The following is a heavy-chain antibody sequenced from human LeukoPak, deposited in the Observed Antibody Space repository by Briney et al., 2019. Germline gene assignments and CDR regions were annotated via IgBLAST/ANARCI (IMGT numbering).Heavy chain of an antibody. V-gene: IGHV3-11*01. D-gene: IGHD2-8*01. J-gene: IGHJ4*02. CDR1: GFTFSDYY. CDR2: ISSSGSTI. Sequence: GGSLRLSCAASGFTFSDYYMSWIRQAPGKGLEWVSYISSSGSTIYYADSVKGRFTISRDNAKNSLYLQMNSLRAEDTAVYYCARGGRYCTNGVCSTSLYYFDYWGQGTLVTVSS. CDR3: ARGGRYCTNGVCSTSLYYFDY.